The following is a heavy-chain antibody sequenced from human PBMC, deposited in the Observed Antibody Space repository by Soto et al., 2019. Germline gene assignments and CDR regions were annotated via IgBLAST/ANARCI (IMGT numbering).Heavy chain of an antibody. CDR2: IYWDDSK. D-gene: IGHD1-26*01. CDR1: GFSLTTDSLG. J-gene: IGHJ4*02. V-gene: IGHV2-5*02. Sequence: QITLKESGPTLVKPTQTLTLTCTFSGFSLTTDSLGVCWIRQPPGEALEWLAVIYWDDSKTYRPSLESRLTITKDTSKYQVALTMTNMDYLDTATYYCAHAYGGRSLYWGQGTLVTVSS. CDR3: AHAYGGRSLY.